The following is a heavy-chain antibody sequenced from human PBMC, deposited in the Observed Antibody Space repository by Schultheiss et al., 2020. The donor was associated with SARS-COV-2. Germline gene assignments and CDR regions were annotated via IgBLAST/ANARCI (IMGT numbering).Heavy chain of an antibody. CDR2: IYYSGST. D-gene: IGHD3-22*01. Sequence: SQTLSLTCTVSGGSISSYYWSWIRQPPGKGLEWIGYIYYSGSTYYNPSLKSLVTISVDTSKNQFSLKLSSVTAADTAVYYCARVSNYYDSSGSFDYWGQGTLVTVSS. V-gene: IGHV4-59*12. CDR1: GGSISSYY. J-gene: IGHJ4*02. CDR3: ARVSNYYDSSGSFDY.